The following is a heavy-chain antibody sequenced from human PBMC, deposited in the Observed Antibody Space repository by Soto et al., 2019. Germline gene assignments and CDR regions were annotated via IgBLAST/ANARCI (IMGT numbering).Heavy chain of an antibody. D-gene: IGHD3-10*01. Sequence: QITLKESGPTLVKPTQTLTLTCTFSGFSLSTSGVGVGWIRQPPGKALEWLAVIYWDDSKTYSPSLKSRLTITKDTSKNHVVLTMTNMDPVDTATYYCAHKGSGSRAIDYWGQGPLVTVSS. J-gene: IGHJ4*02. CDR2: IYWDDSK. V-gene: IGHV2-5*02. CDR1: GFSLSTSGVG. CDR3: AHKGSGSRAIDY.